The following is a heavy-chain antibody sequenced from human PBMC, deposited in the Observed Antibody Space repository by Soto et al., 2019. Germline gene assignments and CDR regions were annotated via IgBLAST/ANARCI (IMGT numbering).Heavy chain of an antibody. CDR1: GFTFSSYA. V-gene: IGHV3-23*01. CDR2: ISGSGGST. J-gene: IGHJ4*02. Sequence: PGGSLRLSCAASGFTFSSYAMSWVRQAPGKGLERVSAISGSGGSTYYADSVKGRFTISRDNSKNTLYLQMNSLRAEDTAVYYCAKGSAPMVRGAPHDYWGQGTLVTVSS. CDR3: AKGSAPMVRGAPHDY. D-gene: IGHD3-10*01.